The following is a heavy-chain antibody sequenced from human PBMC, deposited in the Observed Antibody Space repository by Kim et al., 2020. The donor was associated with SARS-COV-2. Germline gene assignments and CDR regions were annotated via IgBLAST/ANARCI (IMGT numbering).Heavy chain of an antibody. Sequence: ASVKVSCKASGYTFTSSAINWVRQAPGQGLEWMGWINTNTGNPTYAQDFTGRFVFSLDTSVSTAYLQISSLKAEDTAVYYCASPSAVAGEGYFHYGMDVWGQVTTITVSS. CDR3: ASPSAVAGEGYFHYGMDV. CDR1: GYTFTSSA. V-gene: IGHV7-4-1*02. J-gene: IGHJ6*02. D-gene: IGHD6-19*01. CDR2: INTNTGNP.